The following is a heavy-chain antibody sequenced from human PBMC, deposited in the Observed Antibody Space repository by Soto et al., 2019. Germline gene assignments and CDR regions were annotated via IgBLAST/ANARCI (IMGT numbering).Heavy chain of an antibody. Sequence: SETLSLTCTVSGGSVSSGSYYWSWIRQPPGKGLEWIGYIYYSGSTNYNPSLKSRVTISVDTSKNQFSLKLSSVTAADTAVYYCAREASYYYDSSGPPVYGMDVWGQGTTVTVSS. D-gene: IGHD3-22*01. J-gene: IGHJ6*02. V-gene: IGHV4-61*01. CDR1: GGSVSSGSYY. CDR2: IYYSGST. CDR3: AREASYYYDSSGPPVYGMDV.